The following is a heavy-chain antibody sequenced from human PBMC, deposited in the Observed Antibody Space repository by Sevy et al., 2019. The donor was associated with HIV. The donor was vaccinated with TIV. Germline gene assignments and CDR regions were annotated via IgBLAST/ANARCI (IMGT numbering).Heavy chain of an antibody. J-gene: IGHJ4*02. V-gene: IGHV3-15*01. D-gene: IGHD3-10*01. CDR3: TTDSKKRGFSALLDY. CDR2: MKSKTDGGTT. Sequence: GGSLRLSCAASGFTFSNAWMSWVRQAPGKGLEWVGRMKSKTDGGTTDYAAPVKGRFTISRDDSKNTLYLQMNRLKTEDTAIYYCTTDSKKRGFSALLDYWGQGTLVTVSS. CDR1: GFTFSNAW.